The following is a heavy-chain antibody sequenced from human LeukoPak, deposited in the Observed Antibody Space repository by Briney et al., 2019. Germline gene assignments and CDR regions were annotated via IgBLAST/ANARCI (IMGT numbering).Heavy chain of an antibody. D-gene: IGHD3-10*01. Sequence: SETLSLTCTVSGGSVSSGSYYWSWIRQPPGKGLEWIGYIYYSGSTSYNPSLKSRVTISVDTSKNQFSLKLSSVTAADTAVYYCARGAVRGLPSGYWGQGTLVTVSS. J-gene: IGHJ4*02. V-gene: IGHV4-61*01. CDR2: IYYSGST. CDR3: ARGAVRGLPSGY. CDR1: GGSVSSGSYY.